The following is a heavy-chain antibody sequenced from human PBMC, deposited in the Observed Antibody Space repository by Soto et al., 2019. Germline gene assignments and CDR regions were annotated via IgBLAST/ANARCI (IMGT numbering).Heavy chain of an antibody. V-gene: IGHV3-48*01. D-gene: IGHD4-17*01. CDR1: GFTFSSYS. CDR3: VTDGDVFDY. J-gene: IGHJ4*02. CDR2: ISRSSSTI. Sequence: EVQLVESGGGLVQPGGSLRLSCVASGFTFSSYSMNWVRQAPGKGLEWVSCISRSSSTIYYADSVKGRFTISRDNAKNSLDLQMTSLSADDTAVFYCVTDGDVFDYWGQGTLVTVSS.